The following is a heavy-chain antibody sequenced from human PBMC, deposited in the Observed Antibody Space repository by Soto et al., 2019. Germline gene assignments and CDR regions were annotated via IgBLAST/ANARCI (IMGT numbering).Heavy chain of an antibody. CDR1: GFTFSTYA. Sequence: GGSLRLSCAASGFTFSTYAMSWVRQAPGKGLEWVSAISGSGGSTYYADSVKGRFTISRDNSKNTLYLQMNSLRAEDTAVYYCAILRGYYDFWSGYFFDYWGQGTLVTVSS. V-gene: IGHV3-23*01. J-gene: IGHJ4*02. CDR3: AILRGYYDFWSGYFFDY. CDR2: ISGSGGST. D-gene: IGHD3-3*01.